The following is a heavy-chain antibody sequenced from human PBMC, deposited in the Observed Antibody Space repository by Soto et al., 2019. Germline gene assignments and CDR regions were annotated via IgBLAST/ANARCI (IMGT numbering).Heavy chain of an antibody. CDR2: ISSDSRYI. D-gene: IGHD2-15*01. J-gene: IGHJ6*02. V-gene: IGHV3-48*02. CDR1: GFTLSNYA. CDR3: ARIKLVDFFFINVDVYDMDV. Sequence: GSLRLSCAASGFTLSNYAVNWVRQAPGKGLEWVSYISSDSRYIYHGDSVKGRFTISRDNARNSVYLQMNSLRDEDTAVHYCARIKLVDFFFINVDVYDMDVWGQGTPVTVSS.